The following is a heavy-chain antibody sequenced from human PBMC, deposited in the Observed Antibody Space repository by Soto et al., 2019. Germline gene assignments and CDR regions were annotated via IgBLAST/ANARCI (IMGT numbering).Heavy chain of an antibody. D-gene: IGHD3-16*01. CDR1: GFTFSSYA. CDR2: ISYDGSNK. CDR3: ARDQGVPDDYYGMDV. J-gene: IGHJ6*02. Sequence: GGSLRLSCAASGFTFSSYAMHWVRQAPGKGLEWVAVISYDGSNKYYADSVKGRFTISRDNSKNTLYLQMNSLRAEDTAVYYCARDQGVPDDYYGMDVWGQGTTVTVSS. V-gene: IGHV3-30-3*01.